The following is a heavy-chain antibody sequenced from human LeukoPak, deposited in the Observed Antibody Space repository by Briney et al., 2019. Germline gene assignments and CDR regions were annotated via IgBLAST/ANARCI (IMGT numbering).Heavy chain of an antibody. CDR2: IFNIGPA. V-gene: IGHV4-61*02. J-gene: IGHJ5*02. Sequence: SQTLSLTCKVSGASVSTSPYYWTWIRQPAGKGLEWIGRIFNIGPANYDPSFKSRVTISRDTSKNDFSLNLNSVTAADTAVYYCAASWNDERCFDPWGQGTLVTVSS. D-gene: IGHD1-1*01. CDR1: GASVSTSPYY. CDR3: AASWNDERCFDP.